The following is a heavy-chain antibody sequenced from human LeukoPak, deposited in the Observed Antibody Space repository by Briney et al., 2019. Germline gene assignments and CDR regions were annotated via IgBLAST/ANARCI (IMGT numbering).Heavy chain of an antibody. CDR2: MSYDGSNK. D-gene: IGHD3-3*01. J-gene: IGHJ6*02. Sequence: PGGSLRLSCTASGFTFSSYAMHWVRQAPGKGLEWVALMSYDGSNKYYADSVKGRFSISRDNSKKTLYLQMNSLRGEDTAVYYCARDLGVASSYGLDVWGQGTTVTVS. CDR3: ARDLGVASSYGLDV. CDR1: GFTFSSYA. V-gene: IGHV3-30-3*01.